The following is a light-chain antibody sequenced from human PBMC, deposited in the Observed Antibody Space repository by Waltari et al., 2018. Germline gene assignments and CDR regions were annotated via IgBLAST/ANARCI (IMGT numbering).Light chain of an antibody. V-gene: IGLV3-9*01. CDR1: NIGSKN. Sequence: SYELTQPLSVSVALGQTARITCGGNNIGSKNVHWYQQKPGQAPVLVIYRDSDRPSGIPERFSGSNSGNTATLTISRAQVGDEADYFCQVWDSRTAVVFGGGTKLTVL. CDR3: QVWDSRTAVV. CDR2: RDS. J-gene: IGLJ2*01.